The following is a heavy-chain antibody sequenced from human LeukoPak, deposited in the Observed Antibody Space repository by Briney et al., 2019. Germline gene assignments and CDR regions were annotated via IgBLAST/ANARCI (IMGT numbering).Heavy chain of an antibody. CDR1: GYTFTGYY. V-gene: IGHV1-8*02. J-gene: IGHJ6*03. CDR3: ARAGYSYGYFVRTYYYYMDV. Sequence: ASVKVSCKASGYTFTGYYMHWVRQAPGQGLECMGWINPNSGNTGYAQKFQGRVTMTRNTSISTAYMELSSLRSEDTAVYYCARAGYSYGYFVRTYYYYMDVWGKGTTVTISS. D-gene: IGHD5-18*01. CDR2: INPNSGNT.